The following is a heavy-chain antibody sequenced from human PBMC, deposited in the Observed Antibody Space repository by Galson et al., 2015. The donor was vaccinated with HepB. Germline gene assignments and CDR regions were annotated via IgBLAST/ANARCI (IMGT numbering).Heavy chain of an antibody. Sequence: ETLSLTCTVSGGSISSYYWSWIRQPPGKGLEWIGYIYYSGSTNYNPSLKSRVTISVDTSKNQFSLKLSSVTAADTAVYYCARSRQGFDFKNAFDIWGQGTMVTVSS. V-gene: IGHV4-59*01. D-gene: IGHD3-9*01. CDR3: ARSRQGFDFKNAFDI. CDR2: IYYSGST. CDR1: GGSISSYY. J-gene: IGHJ3*02.